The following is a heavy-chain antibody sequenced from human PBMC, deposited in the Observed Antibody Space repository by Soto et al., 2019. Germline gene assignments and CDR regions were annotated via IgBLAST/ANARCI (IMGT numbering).Heavy chain of an antibody. D-gene: IGHD3-10*01. CDR3: AKVLRVGELFPFDY. CDR2: ISSSGGTT. Sequence: GGSLRFSCAASGFTFSDYYMSWIRQAPGKGLEWVSNISSSGGTTYYADSVKGRFTISRDNSKTMVHLQMDTLRAEDTAVYYCAKVLRVGELFPFDYWGQGTLVTVSS. J-gene: IGHJ4*02. CDR1: GFTFSDYY. V-gene: IGHV3-11*01.